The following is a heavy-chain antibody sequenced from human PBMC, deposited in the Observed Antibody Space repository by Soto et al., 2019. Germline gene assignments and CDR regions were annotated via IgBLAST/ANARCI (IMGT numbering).Heavy chain of an antibody. V-gene: IGHV4-31*03. CDR1: GGSISSGGYY. CDR3: AREEAAAGKAPYFDY. CDR2: IYYSGST. J-gene: IGHJ4*02. D-gene: IGHD6-13*01. Sequence: SETLSLTCTVSGGSISSGGYYWSWIRQHPGKGLEWIGYIYYSGSTYYNPSLKSRVTISVDTSKNQFSLKLSSVTAADTAVYYCAREEAAAGKAPYFDYWGQGTRVTVSS.